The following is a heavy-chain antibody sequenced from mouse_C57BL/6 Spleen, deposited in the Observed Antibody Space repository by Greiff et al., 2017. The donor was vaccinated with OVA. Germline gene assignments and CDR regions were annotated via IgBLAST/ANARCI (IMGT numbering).Heavy chain of an antibody. CDR3: TANWDGMDY. CDR1: GFTFSNYW. CDR2: IRLKSDNYAT. Sequence: DVKVEESGGGLVQPGGSMKLSCVASGFTFSNYWMNWVRQSPEKGLEWVAQIRLKSDNYATHYAESVKGRFTISRDDSKSSVYLQMNNLRAEDTGSYYCTANWDGMDYWGQGTSVTVSS. V-gene: IGHV6-3*01. J-gene: IGHJ4*01. D-gene: IGHD4-1*01.